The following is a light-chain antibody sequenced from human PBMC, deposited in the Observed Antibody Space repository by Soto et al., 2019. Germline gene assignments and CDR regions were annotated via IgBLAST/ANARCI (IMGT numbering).Light chain of an antibody. CDR2: EDN. CDR3: QSFHTDTQQVV. V-gene: IGLV6-57*02. Sequence: NFMLSQPHSVSESPGKAVTISCTGTGGSIARNYVQWYQQRPGSAPSTVIYEDNQRPSGVPDRFSGSIDSSSNSASLTISGLKTEDEVDYYCQSFHTDTQQVVFGGGTKLTVL. J-gene: IGLJ2*01. CDR1: GGSIARNY.